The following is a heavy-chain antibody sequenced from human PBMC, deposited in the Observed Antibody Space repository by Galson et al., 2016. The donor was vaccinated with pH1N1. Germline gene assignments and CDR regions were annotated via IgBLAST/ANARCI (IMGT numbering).Heavy chain of an antibody. CDR3: AKVVGYSYGYVDY. CDR2: ISWNSDRI. CDR1: GFTFDDYA. D-gene: IGHD5-18*01. Sequence: SLRLSCAASGFTFDDYAMLWVRQAPGKGLEWVSGISWNSDRIAYADSVKGRFTISRDNTKNSLYLQMNSLRAEDTALYYCAKVVGYSYGYVDYWGQGTLVTVSS. V-gene: IGHV3-9*01. J-gene: IGHJ4*02.